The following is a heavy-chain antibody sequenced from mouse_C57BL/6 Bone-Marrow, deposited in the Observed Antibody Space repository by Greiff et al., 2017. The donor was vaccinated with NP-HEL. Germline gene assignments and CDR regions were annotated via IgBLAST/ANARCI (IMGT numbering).Heavy chain of an antibody. D-gene: IGHD2-5*01. Sequence: VQLQQSGAELVRPGASVKLSCTASGFNIKDDYMHWVKQRPEQGLEGIGWIDPENGDTEYASKFQGKATITADTSSNTAYLQLSSLTSEDTAVYYCTYYSNYDYWGQGTTLTVSS. J-gene: IGHJ2*01. CDR3: TYYSNYDY. CDR1: GFNIKDDY. V-gene: IGHV14-4*01. CDR2: IDPENGDT.